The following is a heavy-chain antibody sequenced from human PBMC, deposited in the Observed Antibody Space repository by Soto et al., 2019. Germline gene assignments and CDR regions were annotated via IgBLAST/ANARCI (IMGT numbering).Heavy chain of an antibody. CDR2: IWYDGSNK. V-gene: IGHV3-33*01. CDR1: GFTFSNYG. Sequence: QVQLVESGGGVVQPGRSLRLSCAASGFTFSNYGMHWVRQAPGKGLEWVAVIWYDGSNKYYADSAKGRFTISRDNSKNTLYLQMNSLRAEDTAVYYCASEYCSGGSCYYYGMDVWGQGTTVTVSS. J-gene: IGHJ6*02. D-gene: IGHD2-15*01. CDR3: ASEYCSGGSCYYYGMDV.